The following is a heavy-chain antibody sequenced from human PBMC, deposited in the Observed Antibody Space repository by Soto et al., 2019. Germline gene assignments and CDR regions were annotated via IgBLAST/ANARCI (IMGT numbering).Heavy chain of an antibody. D-gene: IGHD5-12*01. CDR1: GFTFSSYG. Sequence: GGSLRLSCAASGFTFSSYGMHWVRQAPGKGLEWVAVISYDGSNKYYADSVKGRFTISRDNSKNTLYLQMNSLRAEDTAVYYCARDRSEYSGYDCFYYWGQGTLVTVSS. V-gene: IGHV3-30*03. CDR3: ARDRSEYSGYDCFYY. CDR2: ISYDGSNK. J-gene: IGHJ4*02.